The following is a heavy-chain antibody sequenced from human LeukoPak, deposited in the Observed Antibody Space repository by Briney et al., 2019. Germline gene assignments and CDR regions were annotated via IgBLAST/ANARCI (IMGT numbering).Heavy chain of an antibody. CDR1: GFTFSSYW. CDR3: ARAVVAATRWFDP. J-gene: IGHJ5*02. Sequence: GGSLRLSCAASGFTFSSYWMSWVRQAPGKGLEWVANIKQDGSEKYYVDSVKGLFTISRDDAKNSLYLQMNSLRAEDTAVYYCARAVVAATRWFDPWGQGTLVTVSS. V-gene: IGHV3-7*01. D-gene: IGHD2-15*01. CDR2: IKQDGSEK.